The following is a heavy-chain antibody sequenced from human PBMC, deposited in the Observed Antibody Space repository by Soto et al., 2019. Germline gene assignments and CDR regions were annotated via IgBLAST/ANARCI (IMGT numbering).Heavy chain of an antibody. J-gene: IGHJ2*01. V-gene: IGHV3-30-3*01. CDR3: ARVRYYDSSGKRYLDL. CDR2: ISYDGSNK. Sequence: QVQLVESGGGVVQPGRSLRLSCAASGFTFSSYAMHWVRQAPGKGLEWVAVISYDGSNKYYADSVKGRFTNSRDNSKKTLYLQLNGLRAEATALYYCARVRYYDSSGKRYLDLWGRGTMVIVSS. D-gene: IGHD3-22*01. CDR1: GFTFSSYA.